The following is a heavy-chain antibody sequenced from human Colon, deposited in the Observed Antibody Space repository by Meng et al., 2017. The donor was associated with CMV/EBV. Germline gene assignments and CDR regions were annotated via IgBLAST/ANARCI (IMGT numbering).Heavy chain of an antibody. J-gene: IGHJ6*02. V-gene: IGHV1-46*01. D-gene: IGHD3-10*01. CDR2: INPSGGST. CDR1: GYTFTSYY. CDR3: ATDHVRVVWFGAYGMDV. Sequence: ASVKVSCKASGYTFTSYYMHWVRQAPGQGLEWMGIINPSGGSTSYAQKFQGRVTMTRDTSTSTVYMELSSLRSEDTAVYYCATDHVRVVWFGAYGMDVWGQGTTVTVSS.